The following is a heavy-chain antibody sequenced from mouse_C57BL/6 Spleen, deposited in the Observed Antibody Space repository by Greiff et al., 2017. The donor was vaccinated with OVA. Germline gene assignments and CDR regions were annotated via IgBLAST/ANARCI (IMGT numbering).Heavy chain of an antibody. CDR2: IYPGSGST. CDR3: ARGQLRLRRYFDY. V-gene: IGHV1-55*01. J-gene: IGHJ2*01. Sequence: VQLQQSGAELVKPGASVKMSCKASGYTFTSYWITWVKQRPGQGLEWIGDIYPGSGSTNDNEKFKSKATLTVDTSSSTAYMQLSSLTSEDSAVYYCARGQLRLRRYFDYWGQGTTLTVSS. CDR1: GYTFTSYW. D-gene: IGHD3-2*02.